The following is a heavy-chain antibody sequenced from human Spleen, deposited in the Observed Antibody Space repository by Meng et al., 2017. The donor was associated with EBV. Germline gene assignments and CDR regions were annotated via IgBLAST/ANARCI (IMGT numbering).Heavy chain of an antibody. Sequence: EVVLVEAGGGGVAPGESLRLSCVASGFTLSTSWVHWVRQAPGKGLVWVSRINSDGSTINYADSVEGRFTISRDNAKNTLYLQMNSLRVEDSAVYYCVRDMFGARDYWGQGTLVTVSS. J-gene: IGHJ4*02. D-gene: IGHD3-10*02. CDR1: GFTLSTSW. V-gene: IGHV3-74*01. CDR2: INSDGSTI. CDR3: VRDMFGARDY.